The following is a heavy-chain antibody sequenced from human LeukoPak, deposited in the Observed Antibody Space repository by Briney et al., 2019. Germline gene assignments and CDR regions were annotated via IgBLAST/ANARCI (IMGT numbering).Heavy chain of an antibody. CDR1: GGSISSSY. Sequence: SETLSLTCTVSGGSISSSYWSWIRQPPGKGLEWIGYTYYTGSTNYNPSLKSRVTISVDTSKNQFSLELSSVTAADTAVYYCASSSWYGNWFDPWGQGTLVTVSS. D-gene: IGHD6-13*01. CDR3: ASSSWYGNWFDP. J-gene: IGHJ5*02. CDR2: TYYTGST. V-gene: IGHV4-59*01.